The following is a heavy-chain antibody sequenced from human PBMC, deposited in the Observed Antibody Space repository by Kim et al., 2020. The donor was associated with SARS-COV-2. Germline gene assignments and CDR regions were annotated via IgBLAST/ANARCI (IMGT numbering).Heavy chain of an antibody. CDR2: FDPEDGET. V-gene: IGHV1-24*01. CDR3: ATIGREEYYYGSGTARTLHY. D-gene: IGHD3-10*01. J-gene: IGHJ4*02. CDR1: GYTLTELS. Sequence: ASVKVSCKVSGYTLTELSMHWVRQAPGKGLEWMGGFDPEDGETIYAQKFQGRVTMTEDTSTDTAYMELSSLRSEDTAVYYCATIGREEYYYGSGTARTLHYWGQGTLVTVSS.